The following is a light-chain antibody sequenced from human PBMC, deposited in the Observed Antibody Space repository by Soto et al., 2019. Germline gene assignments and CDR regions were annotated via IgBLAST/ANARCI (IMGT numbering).Light chain of an antibody. Sequence: AIRMTQSPSSFSASTGDRVTITCRASQGISSYLAWYQQKPGKAPKLLIYAASTLQSGVPSRFSGSGSVTDFTLTINCLQSEDFATYYCQQYYSYQFTCGPGTKVDIK. CDR2: AAS. CDR3: QQYYSYQFT. J-gene: IGKJ3*01. CDR1: QGISSY. V-gene: IGKV1-8*01.